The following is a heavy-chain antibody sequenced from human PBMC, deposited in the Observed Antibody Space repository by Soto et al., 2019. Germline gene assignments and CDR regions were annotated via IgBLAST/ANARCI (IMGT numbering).Heavy chain of an antibody. CDR2: ISSSSNSI. D-gene: IGHD2-2*01. J-gene: IGHJ5*02. V-gene: IGHV3-48*01. CDR3: ASPVACSTTSRIP. Sequence: EVQLVESGGGLVQPGGSLSLSCAASGFTFSSYSMNWVRQAPGKGLEWVSYISSSSNSIYYADSVKGRFTISRDNAQNSLHLQLNSPRADDTAVDCCASPVACSTTSRIPWGQGTLVTVSS. CDR1: GFTFSSYS.